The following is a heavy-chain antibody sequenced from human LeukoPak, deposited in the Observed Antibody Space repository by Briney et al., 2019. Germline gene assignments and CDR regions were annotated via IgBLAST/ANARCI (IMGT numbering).Heavy chain of an antibody. V-gene: IGHV1-18*01. D-gene: IGHD3-9*01. CDR2: ISAYNGNT. CDR1: GCLFISYG. CDR3: ARVGGPIFYFDY. J-gene: IGHJ4*02. Sequence: GASVKVSCKASGCLFISYGITWVRQAPGQGLEWMGWISAYNGNTNYAQKLQGRVTMTTDTSTKTAYMELRSLRYDDTAVYYCARVGGPIFYFDYWGQGTLVTVSS.